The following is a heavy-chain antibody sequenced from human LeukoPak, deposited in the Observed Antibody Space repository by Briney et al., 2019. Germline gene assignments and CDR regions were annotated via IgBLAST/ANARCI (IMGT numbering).Heavy chain of an antibody. J-gene: IGHJ2*01. CDR3: ARRPDYGDYWYFDL. Sequence: PSETLSLTCTVSGDSISSSGYYWGWIRQPPGKGLEWIGTIYYSGSTNYNPSLKSRVTISVDTSKDQFSLKLSSVTAADTAVYYCARRPDYGDYWYFDLWGRGTLVTVSS. V-gene: IGHV4-39*07. CDR2: IYYSGST. D-gene: IGHD4-17*01. CDR1: GDSISSSGYY.